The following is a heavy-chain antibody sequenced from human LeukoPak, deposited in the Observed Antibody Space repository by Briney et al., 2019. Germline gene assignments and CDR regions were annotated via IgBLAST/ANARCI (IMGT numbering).Heavy chain of an antibody. CDR2: ISSSSTYT. CDR1: GFTFSSYS. D-gene: IGHD1-14*01. V-gene: IGHV3-21*01. J-gene: IGHJ4*02. Sequence: GGSLRLSCAASGFTFSSYSMNWVRQAPGKGLEWVSAISSSSTYTHYADSVKGRFTISRDNAKNSLYLQMDSPRAEDTAVYYCARDPSPRIFDYWGQGTLVTVSS. CDR3: ARDPSPRIFDY.